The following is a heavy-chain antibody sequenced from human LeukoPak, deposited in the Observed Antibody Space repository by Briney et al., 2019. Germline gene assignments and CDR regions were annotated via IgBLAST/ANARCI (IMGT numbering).Heavy chain of an antibody. CDR1: GDSVSSNSAT. J-gene: IGHJ6*02. V-gene: IGHV6-1*01. D-gene: IGHD6-19*01. CDR2: TYYESKWYN. Sequence: SQTLSLTCAISGDSVSSNSATWNWIRQSPSRGLEWLGRTYYESKWYNHYAVLVKSRITINPDTSMNQFALQLRYVTPEDTAVYFCARVGYNSGLYYYGMDVWGQGTTVTVSS. CDR3: ARVGYNSGLYYYGMDV.